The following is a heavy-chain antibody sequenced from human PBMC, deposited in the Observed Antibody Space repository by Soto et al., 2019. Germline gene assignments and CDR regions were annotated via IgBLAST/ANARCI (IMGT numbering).Heavy chain of an antibody. CDR3: YWGSPYYYYGMDV. J-gene: IGHJ6*02. V-gene: IGHV5-10-1*01. CDR1: GYSFTSYW. Sequence: GESLKISCKGSGYSFTSYWISWVRQMPGKGLEWMGRTDPSDSYTNYSPSFQGHVTISADKSISTAYLQWSSLKASDTAMYYCYWGSPYYYYGMDVWGQGTTVTVSS. D-gene: IGHD7-27*01. CDR2: TDPSDSYT.